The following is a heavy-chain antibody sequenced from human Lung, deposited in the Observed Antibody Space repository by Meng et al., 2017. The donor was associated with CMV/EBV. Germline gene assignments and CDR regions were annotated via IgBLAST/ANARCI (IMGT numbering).Heavy chain of an antibody. CDR3: ARVIAVAGTAPFDY. V-gene: IGHV1-2*02. CDR1: GYTFTGYY. CDR2: IYLNTVGA. D-gene: IGHD6-19*01. J-gene: IGHJ4*02. Sequence: SVRVSXKASGYTFTGYYIHWVRQAPGQGLEWMGCIYLNTVGAKYAQKFQGRVTMTRDTSISTAYMELSSLRSDDTAVYYCARVIAVAGTAPFDYWGQGTLVTVSS.